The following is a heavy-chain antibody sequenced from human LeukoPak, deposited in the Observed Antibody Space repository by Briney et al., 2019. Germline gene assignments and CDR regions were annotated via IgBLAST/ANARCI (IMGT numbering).Heavy chain of an antibody. D-gene: IGHD3-22*01. Sequence: GASVKVSCKASGYIFTGYYMHWVRQAPGQGLEWMGWINPNSGGTNYAQKFQGRVTMTRDTSISTAYMELRSLRSDDTAVYYCARGSPPRVYYDRSGYYSYYFDYWGQGTLVTVSS. CDR3: ARGSPPRVYYDRSGYYSYYFDY. CDR2: INPNSGGT. J-gene: IGHJ4*02. CDR1: GYIFTGYY. V-gene: IGHV1-2*02.